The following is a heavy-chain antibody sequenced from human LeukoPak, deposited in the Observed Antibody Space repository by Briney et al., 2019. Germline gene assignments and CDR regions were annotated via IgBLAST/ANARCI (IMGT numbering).Heavy chain of an antibody. CDR3: ARRGGGNYPYYFDY. CDR2: IDRHGNT. Sequence: SETLSLTCALYDESFSGYLSDSYWSWVRRPPGKGLEWIGEIDRHGNTNYSPSLKSRVTISIQTSRSQFSLNLNSVTDADTAVYYCARRGGGNYPYYFDYWGRGTPVTVSS. D-gene: IGHD3-16*01. J-gene: IGHJ4*02. CDR1: DESFSGYLSDSY. V-gene: IGHV4-34*01.